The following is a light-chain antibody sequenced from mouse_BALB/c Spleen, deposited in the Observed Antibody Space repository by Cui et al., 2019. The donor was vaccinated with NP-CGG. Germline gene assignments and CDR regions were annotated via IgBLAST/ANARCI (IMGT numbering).Light chain of an antibody. CDR1: TGAVTTNNY. CDR3: ALWYSNHWV. CDR2: GTN. Sequence: QDVVTHEYAPTTSPGETVTLTCRSSTGAVTTNNYANWVQEKPDHLFTGLIGGTNNRAPGVPARFSGSLIGDKAALTITGAQTEDEAIYFCALWYSNHWVFGGGTKLTVL. V-gene: IGLV1*01. J-gene: IGLJ1*01.